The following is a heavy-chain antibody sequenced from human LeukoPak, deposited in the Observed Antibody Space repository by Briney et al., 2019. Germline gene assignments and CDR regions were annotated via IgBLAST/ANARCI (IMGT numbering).Heavy chain of an antibody. D-gene: IGHD2-2*01. CDR1: GYTITSYW. J-gene: IGHJ4*02. CDR3: ARLGEAVVVPAARPFDY. CDR2: IHPGDSDT. Sequence: GESLKISCKGSGYTITSYWIGWVRQMPGKGLEWMGIIHPGDSDTRCSPSFQGQVNISADKSISTAYLQWSSLKASDTAMYYCARLGEAVVVPAARPFDYWGQGTLVTVSS. V-gene: IGHV5-51*01.